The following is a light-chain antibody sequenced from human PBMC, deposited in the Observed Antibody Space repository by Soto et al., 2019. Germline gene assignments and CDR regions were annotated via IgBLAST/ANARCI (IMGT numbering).Light chain of an antibody. CDR1: QRINNL. J-gene: IGKJ5*01. Sequence: DSQMPLRPSFLPATVGDRVTITCRQSQRINNLLASYQPRPGKVPKLLIFGASTLQSGVSSRFSGSGSGTDFPLTISSLQPEDFATYYCQQANSFPITFGQGTRLQNK. CDR3: QQANSFPIT. V-gene: IGKV1-27*01. CDR2: GAS.